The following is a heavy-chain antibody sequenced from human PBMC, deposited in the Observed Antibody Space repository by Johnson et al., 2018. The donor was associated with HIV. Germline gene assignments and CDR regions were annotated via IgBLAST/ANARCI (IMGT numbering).Heavy chain of an antibody. CDR2: IWYDGRNK. Sequence: QVRLVESGGGVVQPGGSLRLSCAASGFTFSNYGMHWVRQAPGKGLEWVAVIWYDGRNKYYADSVKGRITISRDNSKNTLYLQMNSLRAEDTAVYYCAKGDYFDTRAAFDIWGQGTMVTVSS. CDR1: GFTFSNYG. D-gene: IGHD3-22*01. V-gene: IGHV3-33*03. J-gene: IGHJ3*02. CDR3: AKGDYFDTRAAFDI.